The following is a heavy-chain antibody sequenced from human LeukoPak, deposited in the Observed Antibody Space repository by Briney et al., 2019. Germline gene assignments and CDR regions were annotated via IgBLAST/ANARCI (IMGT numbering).Heavy chain of an antibody. CDR1: GFTFNTFN. J-gene: IGHJ4*02. CDR3: ARGHYDVLAASYKWTPDY. CDR2: ITSGGDYI. Sequence: GGSLTLSCAASGFTFNTFNMNWVRQAPGKGLEWVSSITSGGDYIYYADSVKGRFTTSRDNAKNSLSLQLNSLRVEDTAVYYCARGHYDVLAASYKWTPDYWGQETLVTVSS. D-gene: IGHD3-9*01. V-gene: IGHV3-21*01.